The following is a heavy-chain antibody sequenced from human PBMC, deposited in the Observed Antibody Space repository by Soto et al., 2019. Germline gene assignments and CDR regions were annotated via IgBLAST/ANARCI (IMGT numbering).Heavy chain of an antibody. CDR1: GFTFSSYW. D-gene: IGHD5-12*01. V-gene: IGHV3-74*01. CDR2: ISNDGSTT. J-gene: IGHJ4*02. CDR3: GIRDGYNYTIDY. Sequence: PGGSLRLSCAASGFTFSSYWMHWVRQAPGKGLVWVSRISNDGSTTSYADSVKGRFTISRDNAENTLYLQMNSLRAEDTAVYYCGIRDGYNYTIDYWGQGTLVTVSS.